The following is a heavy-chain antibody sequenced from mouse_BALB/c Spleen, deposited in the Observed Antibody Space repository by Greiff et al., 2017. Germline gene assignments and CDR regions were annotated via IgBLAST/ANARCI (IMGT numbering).Heavy chain of an antibody. V-gene: IGHV1-69*02. CDR1: GYTFTSYW. Sequence: QVQLQQPGAELVKPGASVKLSCKASGYTFTSYWMHWVKQRPGQGLEWIGEIDPSDSYTNYNQKFKGKATLTVDKSSSTAYMQLSSLTSEDSAVYYCARAPYYGSSYGNAMDYWGQGTSVTVSS. CDR2: IDPSDSYT. D-gene: IGHD1-1*01. CDR3: ARAPYYGSSYGNAMDY. J-gene: IGHJ4*01.